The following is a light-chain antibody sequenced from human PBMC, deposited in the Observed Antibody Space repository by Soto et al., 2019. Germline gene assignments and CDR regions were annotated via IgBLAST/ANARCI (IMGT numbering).Light chain of an antibody. V-gene: IGKV3-11*01. Sequence: DIMMTQSRATLSLSPGERTTLSCRASQSVGSYLAWYQQKPGQAPRLLIYDASNRATGIPARFSGSGSETDFTLTISSLEPEDFAVYYCQQRSKWPLTFGGGTKVDIK. CDR3: QQRSKWPLT. CDR2: DAS. J-gene: IGKJ4*01. CDR1: QSVGSY.